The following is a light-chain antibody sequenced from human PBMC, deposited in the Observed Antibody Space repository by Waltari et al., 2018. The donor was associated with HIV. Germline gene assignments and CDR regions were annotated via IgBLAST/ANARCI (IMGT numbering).Light chain of an antibody. J-gene: IGKJ1*01. Sequence: DIQMTQSPSSLSASVGDRVTITCRASQSFSKFLNWYQQKPGKAPNLLIYATSTLQSGVPSRFTGSGSGTDFTLTIRSLQPEDSANYFCQQSYSVPWTFGQGTKVEIK. CDR2: ATS. V-gene: IGKV1-39*01. CDR3: QQSYSVPWT. CDR1: QSFSKF.